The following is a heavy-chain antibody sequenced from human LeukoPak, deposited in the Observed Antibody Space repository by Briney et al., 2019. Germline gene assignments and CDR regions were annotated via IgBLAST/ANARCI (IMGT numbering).Heavy chain of an antibody. D-gene: IGHD3-3*01. CDR1: GFTFGDYA. V-gene: IGHV3-49*04. CDR2: IRSKAYGGTT. J-gene: IGHJ4*02. Sequence: GRSLRLSCTASGFTFGDYAMSWVRQAPGKGLEWVGFIRSKAYGGTTEYAASVKGRFTISRDDSKSIAYLQMNSLKTEDTAVYYCTRGDLYYDFWSGYYRPYYFDYWGQGTLVIVSS. CDR3: TRGDLYYDFWSGYYRPYYFDY.